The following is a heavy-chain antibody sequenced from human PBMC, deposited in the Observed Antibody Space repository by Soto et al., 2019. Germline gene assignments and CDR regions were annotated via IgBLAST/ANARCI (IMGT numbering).Heavy chain of an antibody. J-gene: IGHJ4*02. CDR2: ISSNGKNT. Sequence: GSLRLSCSASGFTFSSYAIHWVRQAPGKGLEYVSAISSNGKNTYYADSVKGRFIISRDNSKNTLYLQMSSLRAEDTAVYYCVKIGSTSRNFFDYWGQGTLVTVSS. CDR3: VKIGSTSRNFFDY. D-gene: IGHD2-2*01. CDR1: GFTFSSYA. V-gene: IGHV3-64D*06.